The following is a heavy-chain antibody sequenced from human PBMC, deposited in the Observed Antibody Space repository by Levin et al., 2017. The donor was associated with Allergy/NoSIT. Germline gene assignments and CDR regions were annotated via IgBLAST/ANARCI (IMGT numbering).Heavy chain of an antibody. Sequence: GESLKISCAASGFTFSSYAMSWVRQAPGKGLEWVSAISGSGGSTYYADSVKGRFTISRDNSKNTLYLQMNSLRAEDTAVYYCAKEGREANYGSGTEYYFDYWGQGTLVTVSS. D-gene: IGHD3-10*01. CDR2: ISGSGGST. CDR3: AKEGREANYGSGTEYYFDY. V-gene: IGHV3-23*01. J-gene: IGHJ4*02. CDR1: GFTFSSYA.